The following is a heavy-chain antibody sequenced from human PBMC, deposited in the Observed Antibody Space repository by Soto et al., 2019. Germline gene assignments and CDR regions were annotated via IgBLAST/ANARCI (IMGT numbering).Heavy chain of an antibody. Sequence: EVQLLESGGGLVQPGGPLRLSCAASGFTFSSYAMSWVRQAPGKGLEWVSAISGGGGSTYYADSVKGRFTISRDNSKNTLYLQMNSLRAEDTAVYYCAKDGRRWDLPADYWGQGALVTVSS. CDR1: GFTFSSYA. CDR2: ISGGGGST. J-gene: IGHJ4*02. D-gene: IGHD1-26*01. CDR3: AKDGRRWDLPADY. V-gene: IGHV3-23*01.